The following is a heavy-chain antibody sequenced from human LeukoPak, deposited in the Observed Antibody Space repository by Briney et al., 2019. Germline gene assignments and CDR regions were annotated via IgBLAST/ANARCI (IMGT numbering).Heavy chain of an antibody. J-gene: IGHJ4*02. D-gene: IGHD3-16*02. CDR1: GYTLPGYY. V-gene: IGHV1-2*02. Sequence: ASVKVSCKASGYTLPGYYMHWVRQAPGQGLEWMGWINPNSGGTNYAQKFQGRVTMTRDTSISTAYMELSSLRSEDTAVYYCARLNYDYVWGSYRPHIDYWGQGTLVTVSS. CDR2: INPNSGGT. CDR3: ARLNYDYVWGSYRPHIDY.